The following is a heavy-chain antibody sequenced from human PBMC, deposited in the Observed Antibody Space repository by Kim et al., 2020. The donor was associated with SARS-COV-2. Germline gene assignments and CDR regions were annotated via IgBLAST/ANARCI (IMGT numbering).Heavy chain of an antibody. Sequence: SETLSLTCAVYGGSFSGYYWSWIRQPPGKGLEWIGEINHSGSTNYNPSLKSRVTISVDTSKNQFSLKLSSVTAADTAVYYCARERVAAAGPTGLIRPYGMDVWGQGTTVTVSS. V-gene: IGHV4-34*01. CDR2: INHSGST. CDR1: GGSFSGYY. J-gene: IGHJ6*02. D-gene: IGHD6-13*01. CDR3: ARERVAAAGPTGLIRPYGMDV.